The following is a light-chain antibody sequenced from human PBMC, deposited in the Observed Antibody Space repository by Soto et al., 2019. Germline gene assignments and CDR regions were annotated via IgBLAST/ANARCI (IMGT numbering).Light chain of an antibody. V-gene: IGKV1-9*01. J-gene: IGKJ3*01. CDR3: QQLNSYVFA. Sequence: DIQLTQSPSFLSASVGDRVTITCRASQDVSRYLAWYQQKPGKAPNLLIYAASTLRSGVRSRFSGSGSETEFTLTISSLQPEDFATYYCQQLNSYVFAFGPGTKVDIK. CDR1: QDVSRY. CDR2: AAS.